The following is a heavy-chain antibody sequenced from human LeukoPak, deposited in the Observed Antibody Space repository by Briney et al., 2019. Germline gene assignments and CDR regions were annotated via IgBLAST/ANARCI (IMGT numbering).Heavy chain of an antibody. J-gene: IGHJ4*02. CDR1: GFTFDDYA. CDR2: ISWNSGSI. CDR3: AKDITPRRLLWFGELLTAFDY. V-gene: IGHV3-9*01. Sequence: GGSLRLSCAASGFTFDDYAMHWVRQAPGKGLEWVSGISWNSGSIGYADSVKGRFTISRDNAKNSLYLQMNGLRAEDTALYYCAKDITPRRLLWFGELLTAFDYWGQGTLVTVSS. D-gene: IGHD3-10*01.